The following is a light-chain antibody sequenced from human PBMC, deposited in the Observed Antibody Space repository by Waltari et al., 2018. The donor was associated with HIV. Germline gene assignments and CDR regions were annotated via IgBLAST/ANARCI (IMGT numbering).Light chain of an antibody. CDR3: QSYDSATHVWV. J-gene: IGLJ3*02. CDR1: SSDVGGYKS. V-gene: IGLV2-8*01. CDR2: EVS. Sequence: QSALTQPPSASGSPGQSVTISCTGTSSDVGGYKSVSWYQQHPGKAPQGMIYEVSKRPSGVPDRFSGSKSGNTASLTVSGLQAEDEADYYCQSYDSATHVWVFGGGTRLTVL.